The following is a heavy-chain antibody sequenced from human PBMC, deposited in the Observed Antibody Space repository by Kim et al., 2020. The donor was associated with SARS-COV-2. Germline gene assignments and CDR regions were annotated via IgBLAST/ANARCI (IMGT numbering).Heavy chain of an antibody. V-gene: IGHV4-39*01. Sequence: TYYNPSLKSRVTISVDTSKGQFSLKLNSVTAADTAVYYCASESVWGGFDYWGQGTLVTVSS. J-gene: IGHJ4*02. CDR3: ASESVWGGFDY. CDR2: T. D-gene: IGHD3-16*01.